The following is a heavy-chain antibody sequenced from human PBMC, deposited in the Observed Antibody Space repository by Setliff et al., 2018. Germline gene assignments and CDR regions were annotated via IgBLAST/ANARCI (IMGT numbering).Heavy chain of an antibody. J-gene: IGHJ4*02. CDR1: DASIGGSGYY. V-gene: IGHV4-39*07. CDR2: IHYSGST. Sequence: PSETLSLTCTVSDASIGGSGYYWGWIRQPPGKGPEWIGNIHYSGSTHYNPSLKSRVTISVDTSKNQFSLKLSSVTAADTAVYYCARGAGWCCDSSGYYYDYWGQGTLVTVSS. CDR3: ARGAGWCCDSSGYYYDY. D-gene: IGHD3-22*01.